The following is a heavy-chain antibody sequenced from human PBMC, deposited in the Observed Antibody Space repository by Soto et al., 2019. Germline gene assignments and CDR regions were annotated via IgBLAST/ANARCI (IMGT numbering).Heavy chain of an antibody. V-gene: IGHV4-39*01. CDR1: GGFISSSSYY. D-gene: IGHD3-22*01. J-gene: IGHJ5*02. CDR2: IYYSGST. Sequence: SETLSLTCTVSGGFISSSSYYWGWIRQPPGKGLEWIGSIYYSGSTYYNPSLKSRVTISVDTSKNQFSLKLSSVTAADTAVYYCARLVEYYDSSGYNWFDPWGQGTLVTVSS. CDR3: ARLVEYYDSSGYNWFDP.